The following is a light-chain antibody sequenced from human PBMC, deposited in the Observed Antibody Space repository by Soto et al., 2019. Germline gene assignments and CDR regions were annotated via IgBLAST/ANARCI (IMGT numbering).Light chain of an antibody. V-gene: IGLV2-14*01. J-gene: IGLJ2*01. CDR2: AVS. CDR1: SSDVGGYNY. CDR3: SSYTSSSTLV. Sequence: QSVLTQPASVSGSPGQSITISCTGTSSDVGGYNYVSWYQQHPGKAPKLMIYAVSLRPSGISNRFSGSKSGNTASLTISGLQAEDEADYYCSSYTSSSTLVFGGGTKVTVL.